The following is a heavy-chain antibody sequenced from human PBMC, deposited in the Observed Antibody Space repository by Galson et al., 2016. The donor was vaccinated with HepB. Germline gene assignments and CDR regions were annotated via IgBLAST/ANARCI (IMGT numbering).Heavy chain of an antibody. CDR2: INNDGSGT. CDR1: GFTFSNYW. Sequence: SLRLSCAASGFTFSNYWMHWVRQPPGKGLVWVSHINNDGSGTTYADSVKGRFTISRDNDKNMLYLQVNSLRDDDTAVYYCVRDRPNSWFDPWGQGTLVTVSS. V-gene: IGHV3-74*01. CDR3: VRDRPNSWFDP. J-gene: IGHJ5*02. D-gene: IGHD2/OR15-2a*01.